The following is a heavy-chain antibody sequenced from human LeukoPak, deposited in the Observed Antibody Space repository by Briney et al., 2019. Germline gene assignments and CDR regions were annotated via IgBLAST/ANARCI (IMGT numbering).Heavy chain of an antibody. V-gene: IGHV1-2*04. CDR3: AREGLGGNFDY. D-gene: IGHD3-16*01. J-gene: IGHJ4*02. CDR2: INPNSGGT. Sequence: GASVKVSWKASGYTFTGYYMHWVRQAPGQGLEWMGWINPNSGGTNYAQKFQGWVTMTRDTSIGTAYMELRSLRSDDTAVYYCAREGLGGNFDYWGQGTLVTVSS. CDR1: GYTFTGYY.